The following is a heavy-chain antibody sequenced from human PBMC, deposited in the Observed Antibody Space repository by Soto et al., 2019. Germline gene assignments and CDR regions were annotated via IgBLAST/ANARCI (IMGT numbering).Heavy chain of an antibody. V-gene: IGHV3-30-3*01. J-gene: IGHJ6*02. CDR2: ISYDGSNK. CDR3: ARALPYYDFWAYCYGMDV. CDR1: GFTFSSYA. D-gene: IGHD3-3*01. Sequence: GGSLRLSCAASGFTFSSYAMHWVRQAPGKGLEWVAVISYDGSNKYYADSVKGRFTISRDNSKNTLYLQMNSLRAEDTAVYYCARALPYYDFWAYCYGMDVWGQGTTVTVSS.